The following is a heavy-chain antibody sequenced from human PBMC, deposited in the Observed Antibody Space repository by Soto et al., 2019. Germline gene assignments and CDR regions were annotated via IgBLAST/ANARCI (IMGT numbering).Heavy chain of an antibody. CDR2: ISSSXSYI. Sequence: GGSLRLSCADSDFTFSSYNMKWVRQDPGKGLEWVSSISSSXSYIYYSQSLKGRFHISRENARTSLYLQMRGLRAEDSAVYYCARPWFGETPNENYYYGMEVGGQGTTVTVSS. CDR3: ARPWFGETPNENYYYGMEV. J-gene: IGHJ6*02. CDR1: DFTFSSYN. V-gene: IGHV3-21*01. D-gene: IGHD3-10*01.